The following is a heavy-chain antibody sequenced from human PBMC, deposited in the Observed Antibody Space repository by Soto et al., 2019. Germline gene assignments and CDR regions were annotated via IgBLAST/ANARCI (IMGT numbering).Heavy chain of an antibody. Sequence: SETLSLTCTVSGGSISSYYWSWIRQPPGKGPEWIGYIYYSGSTNYNPSLKSRVTISVDTSKNQFSLKLRSVTAADTAVYYCAREAGMITFGGVIVPFHFDYWGQGTLVTVSS. D-gene: IGHD3-16*02. CDR2: IYYSGST. V-gene: IGHV4-59*01. CDR3: AREAGMITFGGVIVPFHFDY. J-gene: IGHJ4*02. CDR1: GGSISSYY.